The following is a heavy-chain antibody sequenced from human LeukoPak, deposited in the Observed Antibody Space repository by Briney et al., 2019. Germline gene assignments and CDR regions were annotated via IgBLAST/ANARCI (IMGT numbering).Heavy chain of an antibody. V-gene: IGHV3-33*01. Sequence: GGSLRLSCAASVFNFSSYGKHWVRQAPRKGLGLVGVIWYYGSNKYYADSVKGRFTISRDNSKNTLYLQMNSLRGEDTAVYYCASHMTTVTTGGDYWGQGTLVTVSS. CDR2: IWYYGSNK. CDR3: ASHMTTVTTGGDY. D-gene: IGHD4-17*01. CDR1: VFNFSSYG. J-gene: IGHJ4*02.